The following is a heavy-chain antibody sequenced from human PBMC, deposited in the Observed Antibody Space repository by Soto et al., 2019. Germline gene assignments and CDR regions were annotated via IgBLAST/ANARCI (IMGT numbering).Heavy chain of an antibody. CDR3: ARHVLLDSIAAADTPWGDYGMDV. Sequence: PGESLKISCKGSGYSFTSYWISWVRQMPGKGLEWMGRIDPSDSYTNYSPSFQGHVTISADKSISTAYLQWSSLKASDTAMYYCARHVLLDSIAAADTPWGDYGMDVWGQGTTVTVSS. CDR1: GYSFTSYW. CDR2: IDPSDSYT. V-gene: IGHV5-10-1*01. D-gene: IGHD6-13*01. J-gene: IGHJ6*02.